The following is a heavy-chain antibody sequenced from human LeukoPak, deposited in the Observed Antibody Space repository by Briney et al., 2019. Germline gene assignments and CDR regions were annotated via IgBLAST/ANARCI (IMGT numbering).Heavy chain of an antibody. CDR2: INPNSGGT. CDR3: ARDNLGEMATPMDV. V-gene: IGHV1-2*02. D-gene: IGHD5-24*01. CDR1: GYTFTGYY. J-gene: IGHJ6*02. Sequence: ASVKVSCKASGYTFTGYYIHWVRQAPGQGLEWMGWINPNSGGTNYAQKFQGRVTMTRDTSISTAYMELSRLRSDDTAVYYCARDNLGEMATPMDVWGQGTTVTVSS.